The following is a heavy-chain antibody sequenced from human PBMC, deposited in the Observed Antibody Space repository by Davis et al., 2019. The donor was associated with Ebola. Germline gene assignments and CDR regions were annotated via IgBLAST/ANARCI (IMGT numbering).Heavy chain of an antibody. CDR3: ARDLFRGVHYFDY. D-gene: IGHD1-1*01. J-gene: IGHJ4*02. Sequence: GESLKISCAASGVNFNIYAMSWVRQAPGKRLEWVSGVIGSGTTYYADSVKGRFTISRDNAKNSLYLQMNSLRAEDTAVYYCARDLFRGVHYFDYWGQGTLVTVSS. CDR2: VIGSGTT. CDR1: GVNFNIYA. V-gene: IGHV3-69-1*01.